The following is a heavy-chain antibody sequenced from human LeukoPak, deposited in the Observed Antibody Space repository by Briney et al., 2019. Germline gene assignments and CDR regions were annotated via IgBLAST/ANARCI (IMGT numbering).Heavy chain of an antibody. J-gene: IGHJ5*02. CDR3: ARGSRSGSYSVWFDP. CDR2: MNPNSGNT. Sequence: GASVKVSCTASGSTCTSYDINWGRQATGQGLGWMGWMNPNSGNTGYAQKFQGRVTMTRNTSISTAYMELCSLRSEDTAVYYCARGSRSGSYSVWFDPWGQGTLVTVSS. D-gene: IGHD3-10*01. V-gene: IGHV1-8*01. CDR1: GSTCTSYD.